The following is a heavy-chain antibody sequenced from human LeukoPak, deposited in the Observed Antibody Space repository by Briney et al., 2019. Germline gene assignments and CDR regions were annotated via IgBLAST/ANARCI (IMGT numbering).Heavy chain of an antibody. V-gene: IGHV4-59*01. CDR3: ARSPPYSSGWYADYYYYMDV. D-gene: IGHD6-19*01. CDR2: IYYSGST. J-gene: IGHJ6*03. Sequence: ASETLSLTCTVPGGSISSYYWSWIRQPPGKGLEWIGYIYYSGSTNYNPSLKSRVTISVDTSKNQFSLKLSSVTAADTAVYYCARSPPYSSGWYADYYYYMDVWGKGTTVTVSS. CDR1: GGSISSYY.